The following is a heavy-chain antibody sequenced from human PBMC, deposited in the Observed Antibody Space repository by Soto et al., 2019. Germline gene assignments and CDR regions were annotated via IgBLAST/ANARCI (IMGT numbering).Heavy chain of an antibody. V-gene: IGHV5-51*01. Sequence: GESLKISCKGSGYSFTSYWIGWVRQMPGKGLEWMGIIYPGDSDTRYSPSFQGQVTISADKAISTAYLQWSSLKASDTAMYYCASQYYDFWSGYPQGFDYWGQGTLVTVSS. J-gene: IGHJ4*02. CDR3: ASQYYDFWSGYPQGFDY. D-gene: IGHD3-3*01. CDR2: IYPGDSDT. CDR1: GYSFTSYW.